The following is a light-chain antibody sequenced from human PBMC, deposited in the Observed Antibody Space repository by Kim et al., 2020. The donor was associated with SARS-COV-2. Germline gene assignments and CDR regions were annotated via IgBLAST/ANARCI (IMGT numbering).Light chain of an antibody. J-gene: IGLJ1*01. CDR1: KLGEKN. CDR2: LDD. Sequence: SYELTQPPSVSVSPGQTATISCFGDKLGEKNAAWYQQRPGQPPILVIYLDDRRPSGIPARFSGSKSGNTATLTISGTQTMDEADYYCQSWDRGAGFFGSG. CDR3: QSWDRGAGF. V-gene: IGLV3-1*01.